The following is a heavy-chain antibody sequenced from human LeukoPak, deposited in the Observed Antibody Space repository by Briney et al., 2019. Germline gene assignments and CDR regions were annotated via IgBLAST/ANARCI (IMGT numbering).Heavy chain of an antibody. D-gene: IGHD3-3*01. V-gene: IGHV4-31*03. CDR3: ARMVGYDFGGSNYYYYYMDV. CDR2: VHYSGST. J-gene: IGHJ6*03. CDR1: GGSISSGGYY. Sequence: SQTLSLTCTVSGGSISSGGYYWSWIRQHPGKGLEWIGYVHYSGSTYYNPSLKSRVTISVDTSKNQFSLKLSSVTAADTAVYYCARMVGYDFGGSNYYYYYMDVWGKGTTVTVSS.